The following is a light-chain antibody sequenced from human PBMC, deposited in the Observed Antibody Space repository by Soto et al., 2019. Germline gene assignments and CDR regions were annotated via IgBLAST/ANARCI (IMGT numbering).Light chain of an antibody. CDR3: QQYRYFPWT. V-gene: IGKV1-5*03. CDR1: QSISMS. J-gene: IGKJ1*01. CDR2: KAS. Sequence: DIQMTQSPFTLSASVGDRVTITCRASQSISMSLAWHQQKPGKAPKPLLYKASSLESGAPSRFSGSRSGTEFTLTISSLQPDDFATYYCQQYRYFPWTFGQGTKVEIK.